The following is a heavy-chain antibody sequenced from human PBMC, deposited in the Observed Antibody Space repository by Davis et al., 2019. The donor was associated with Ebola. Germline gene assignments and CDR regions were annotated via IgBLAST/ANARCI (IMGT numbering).Heavy chain of an antibody. J-gene: IGHJ5*02. CDR1: GFTFSSYA. CDR2: ISGSGGST. D-gene: IGHD3-3*01. CDR3: AKDITIFGRWFDP. V-gene: IGHV3-23*01. Sequence: GEFLKISCAASGFTFSSYAMSWVRQAPGKGLEWVSAISGSGGSTYYADSVKGRFTISRDNSKNTLYLQMNSLRAEDTAVYYCAKDITIFGRWFDPWGQGTLVTVSS.